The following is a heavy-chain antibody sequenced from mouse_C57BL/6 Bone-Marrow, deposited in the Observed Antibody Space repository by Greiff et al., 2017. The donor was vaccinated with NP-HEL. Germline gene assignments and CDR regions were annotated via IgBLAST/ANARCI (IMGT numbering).Heavy chain of an antibody. D-gene: IGHD1-1*01. CDR1: GYSITSGYD. J-gene: IGHJ1*03. CDR3: ARYGRGYFDV. V-gene: IGHV3-1*01. Sequence: EVQLQESGPGMVKPSQSLSLTCTVTGYSITSGYDWHWIRHFPGNKLEWMGYISYSGSTNYNPSLKSRISITHDTSKNHFFLKLNSVTTEDTATYYCARYGRGYFDVWGTGTTVTVSS. CDR2: ISYSGST.